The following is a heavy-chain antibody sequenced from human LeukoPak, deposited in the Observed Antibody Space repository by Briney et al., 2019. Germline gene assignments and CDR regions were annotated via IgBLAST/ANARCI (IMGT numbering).Heavy chain of an antibody. V-gene: IGHV3-23*01. CDR3: AKGSRSYYEVFSDY. J-gene: IGHJ4*02. Sequence: PGGSLRLSCAASGFTFSSYWMSCVRRALGMGLEWVSAISGSGGSTYYADSVKGRFTISRDNAKNTLYLQMNSLRAEDTAVYYCAKGSRSYYEVFSDYWGQGTLVTVSS. D-gene: IGHD1-26*01. CDR1: GFTFSSYW. CDR2: ISGSGGST.